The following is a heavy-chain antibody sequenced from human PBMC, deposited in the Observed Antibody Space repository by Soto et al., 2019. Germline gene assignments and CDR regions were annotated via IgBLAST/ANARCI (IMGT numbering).Heavy chain of an antibody. J-gene: IGHJ4*02. CDR1: VDALSGFF. D-gene: IGHD6-19*01. CDR3: ARDRSSGWPSRFDF. CDR2: IFYSGTA. V-gene: IGHV4-59*01. Sequence: SKTLSLTCTISVDALSGFFWSWVPQSPGKGFEWIGHIFYSGTAMYNPSLTSRVTFSFATSRNQLSLNLHSVTAADTAVYYCARDRSSGWPSRFDFWGQGTPVTVSS.